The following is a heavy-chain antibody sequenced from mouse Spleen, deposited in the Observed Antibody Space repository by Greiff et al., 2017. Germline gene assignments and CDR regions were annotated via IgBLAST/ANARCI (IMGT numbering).Heavy chain of an antibody. V-gene: IGHV7-3*02. CDR3: ARDLYGNYGSMDY. D-gene: IGHD2-1*01. Sequence: EVKVVESGGGLVQPGGSLRLSCATSGFTFTDYYMSWVRQPPGKALEWLGFIRNKANGYTTEYSASVKGRFTISRDNSQSILYLQMNTLRAEDSATYYCARDLYGNYGSMDYWGQGTSVTVSS. J-gene: IGHJ4*01. CDR1: GFTFTDYY. CDR2: IRNKANGYTT.